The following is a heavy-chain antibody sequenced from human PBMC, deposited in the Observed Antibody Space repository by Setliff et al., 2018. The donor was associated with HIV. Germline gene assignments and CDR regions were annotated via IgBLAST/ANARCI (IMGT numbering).Heavy chain of an antibody. V-gene: IGHV4-34*01. J-gene: IGHJ4*02. D-gene: IGHD3-22*01. CDR2: INHSGST. CDR1: GGSFSDNY. CDR3: AREYYYDSSGYPPRLYYFDY. Sequence: SETLSLTCAVYGGSFSDNYWSWIRQPPGKGLEWIGEINHSGSTNYNPSLKSRVTISVDTSKNQFSLKLSSVTAADTAVYYCAREYYYDSSGYPPRLYYFDYWGQGTLVTVSS.